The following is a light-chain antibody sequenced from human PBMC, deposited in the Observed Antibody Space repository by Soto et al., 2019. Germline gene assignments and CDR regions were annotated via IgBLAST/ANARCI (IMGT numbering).Light chain of an antibody. V-gene: IGKV3-15*01. CDR1: QSLRSS. CDR3: QQYNNWPLT. Sequence: TMMTQSPDTLSVSLGERATLSCRASQSLRSSLAWYQQKPGQAPRLLIYDASTRATGIPARFSGSGSGTEFTLTISSLQSEDFAVYYCQQYNNWPLTFGQGTRLEI. CDR2: DAS. J-gene: IGKJ5*01.